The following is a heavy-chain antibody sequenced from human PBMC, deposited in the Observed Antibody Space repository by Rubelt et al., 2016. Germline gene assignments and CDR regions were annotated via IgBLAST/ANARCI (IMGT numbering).Heavy chain of an antibody. D-gene: IGHD3-3*01. CDR3: AREEGHTIFGHYGMDV. CDR2: IIPILGIA. V-gene: IGHV1-69*04. J-gene: IGHJ6*02. Sequence: APGQGLEWMGRIIPILGIANYAQKFQGRVTITADKSTSTAYMELSSLRSEDTAVYYCAREEGHTIFGHYGMDVWGQGTTVTVSS.